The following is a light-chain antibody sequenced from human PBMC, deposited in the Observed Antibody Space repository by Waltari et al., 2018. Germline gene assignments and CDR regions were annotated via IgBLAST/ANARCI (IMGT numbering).Light chain of an antibody. CDR3: QSFDATLSASV. CDR1: PPTLRPGYP. J-gene: IGLJ2*01. V-gene: IGLV1-40*01. Sequence: QSVLTQPPSVSGAPGQRVTLSRPGPPPTLRPGYPVHWYQHHPGTAPKLLIFMNTNRPSGVPDRFSGSNSGTSASLDITGLRSEDEADYYCQSFDATLSASVFGGGTKLTVL. CDR2: MNT.